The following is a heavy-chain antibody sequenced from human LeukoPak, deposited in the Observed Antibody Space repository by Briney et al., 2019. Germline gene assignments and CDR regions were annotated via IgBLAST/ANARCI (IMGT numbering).Heavy chain of an antibody. CDR3: ARRRYCSSTSCLDY. J-gene: IGHJ4*02. D-gene: IGHD2-2*01. V-gene: IGHV1-8*01. CDR2: MNPNSGNT. Sequence: ASVKVSCKASGYTFTSYDINWVRQATGQGLEWMGWMNPNSGNTGYAQKFQGRVIMTRNTSISTAYMELSSLRSEDTAVYYCARRRYCSSTSCLDYWGQGTLVTVSS. CDR1: GYTFTSYD.